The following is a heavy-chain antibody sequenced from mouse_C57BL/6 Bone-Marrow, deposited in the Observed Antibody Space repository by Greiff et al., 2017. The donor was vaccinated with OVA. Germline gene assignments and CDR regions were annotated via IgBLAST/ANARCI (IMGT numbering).Heavy chain of an antibody. D-gene: IGHD2-4*01. V-gene: IGHV3-6*01. Sequence: DVQLQESGPGLVKPSQSLSLTCSVTGYSITSGYYWNWIRQFPGNKLEWMGYISYDGSNNYNPSLKNPISITRDTSKNQFFLKLNSVTTEDTATDYCARDPYDYDLYWYFDVWGTGTTVTVSS. J-gene: IGHJ1*03. CDR2: ISYDGSN. CDR3: ARDPYDYDLYWYFDV. CDR1: GYSITSGYY.